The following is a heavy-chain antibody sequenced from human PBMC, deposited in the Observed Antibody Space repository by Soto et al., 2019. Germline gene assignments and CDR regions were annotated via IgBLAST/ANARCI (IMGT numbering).Heavy chain of an antibody. J-gene: IGHJ6*02. CDR3: ARGSYYGSGSFSVYYGMDV. CDR2: INPYSGDT. Sequence: QVQLVQSGAEVKKPGASVKVSCKASGYTFAGHYVHWVRQAPGQGLEWMGWINPYSGDTKYAQKFQGWVTMTRDTSISTAYMELSRLRSDGTAVYYCARGSYYGSGSFSVYYGMDVWGQGTTVTASS. D-gene: IGHD3-10*01. V-gene: IGHV1-2*04. CDR1: GYTFAGHY.